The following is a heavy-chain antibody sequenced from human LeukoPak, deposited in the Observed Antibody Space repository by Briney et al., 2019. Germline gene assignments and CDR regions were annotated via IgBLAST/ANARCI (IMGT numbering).Heavy chain of an antibody. CDR3: VRLDYDSSGAH. Sequence: KTSETLSLTCTVSGDSISSYYWNWIRQPPGKGLEWIGYIYYSGSTNYNPSLKSRVTISVDTSKNQFSLELTSVTAADTAVYYCVRLDYDSSGAHWGQGTLVTVSS. CDR1: GDSISSYY. D-gene: IGHD3-22*01. J-gene: IGHJ4*02. CDR2: IYYSGST. V-gene: IGHV4-59*01.